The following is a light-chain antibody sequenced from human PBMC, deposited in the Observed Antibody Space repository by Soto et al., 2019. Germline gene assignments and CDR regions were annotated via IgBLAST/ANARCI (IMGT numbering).Light chain of an antibody. Sequence: QSVLTQPPSTSGTPGQRVTISCSGSSSNIVSNTVNWYQQLPGTAPQLLVYSNIQRPSGVPDRFSGSKSGTSASLAISGLQSEDEADYYCAAWDDSLNDWVFGGGTKLTVL. CDR1: SSNIVSNT. J-gene: IGLJ3*02. CDR3: AAWDDSLNDWV. V-gene: IGLV1-44*01. CDR2: SNI.